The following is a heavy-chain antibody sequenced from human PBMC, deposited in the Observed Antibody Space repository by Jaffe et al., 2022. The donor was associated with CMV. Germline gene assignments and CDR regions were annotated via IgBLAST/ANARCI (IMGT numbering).Heavy chain of an antibody. D-gene: IGHD3-22*01. CDR2: IKQDGSET. Sequence: EVQLVESGGGLVQPGGSLRLSCAASGFTFNMYWMSWVRQAPGKGLEWVANIKQDGSETYYVDSVKGRFIISRDNAKNSLYLLMNSLRVEDAAVYYCVRDRDSSGYYSQKYFQHWGQGTPVTVSS. CDR3: VRDRDSSGYYSQKYFQH. V-gene: IGHV3-7*01. CDR1: GFTFNMYW. J-gene: IGHJ1*01.